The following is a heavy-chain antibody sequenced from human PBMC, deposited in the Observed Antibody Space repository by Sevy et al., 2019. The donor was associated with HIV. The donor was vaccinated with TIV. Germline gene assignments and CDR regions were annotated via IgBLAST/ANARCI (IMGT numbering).Heavy chain of an antibody. J-gene: IGHJ4*02. CDR3: ARDLPPSATTVPHFDC. CDR1: GFTFSSYD. V-gene: IGHV3-48*03. D-gene: IGHD4-17*01. CDR2: ISNSGTAM. Sequence: GGSLRISCAASGFTFSSYDMNWVRQAPGKGLEWISYISNSGTAMYYSDSVRGRFTISRDNARRSLYLQMNSLRAEDTAVSYCARDLPPSATTVPHFDCWGQGTLVTVSS.